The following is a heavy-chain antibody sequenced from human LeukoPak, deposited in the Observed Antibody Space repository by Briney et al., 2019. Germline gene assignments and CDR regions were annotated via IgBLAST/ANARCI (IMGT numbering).Heavy chain of an antibody. Sequence: ASVKVSCKASGYTFTNYYINWVRQATGQGLEWMGWMDPNSDNTGYAQEFQGRDTITRNTSTSTSYMELTSLRSEDTAVYYCARGLTIFGAVNDAFDIWGQGTMVTVSP. V-gene: IGHV1-8*03. J-gene: IGHJ3*02. CDR2: MDPNSDNT. CDR3: ARGLTIFGAVNDAFDI. CDR1: GYTFTNYY. D-gene: IGHD3-3*01.